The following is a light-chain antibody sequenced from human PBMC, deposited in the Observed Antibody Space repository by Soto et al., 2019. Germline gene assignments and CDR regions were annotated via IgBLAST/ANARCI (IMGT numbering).Light chain of an antibody. Sequence: DIQMTQSPSSLSASVGDRVTITCQASQAIRNYLNWYQQRPGTAPKLLIYGGSTLETGVPSRFSGRGSAADFTLTISSLQPEDIETYYCQQYDTLPPTFGGGTKVDIX. CDR2: GGS. CDR1: QAIRNY. CDR3: QQYDTLPPT. J-gene: IGKJ4*01. V-gene: IGKV1-33*01.